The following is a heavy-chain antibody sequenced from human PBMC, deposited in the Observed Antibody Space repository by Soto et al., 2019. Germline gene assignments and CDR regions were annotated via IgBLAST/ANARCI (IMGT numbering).Heavy chain of an antibody. D-gene: IGHD6-19*01. J-gene: IGHJ4*02. CDR3: AKAGSAVAAYYFHY. V-gene: IGHV3-30*18. CDR1: VFTFSSYG. Sequence: GGSLRLSCAASVFTFSSYGMHCVRHSPGKWLEWVAVISYDGSNKYYADYVKGRFTISRDNSKNTLYLQMNSLRAEDTAVYYCAKAGSAVAAYYFHYWGQATLVTVSS. CDR2: ISYDGSNK.